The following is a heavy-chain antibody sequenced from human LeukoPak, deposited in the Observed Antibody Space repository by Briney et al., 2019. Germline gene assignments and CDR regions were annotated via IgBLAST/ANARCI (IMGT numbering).Heavy chain of an antibody. CDR3: ARGGHYGLDY. CDR1: GGSISGHY. CDR2: IYNSDSGST. Sequence: SETLSLTCIVSGGSISGHYWSWIRQHPGMGLEWIGYIYNSDSGSTNYNPSLKSRVTISVNTSKNQFSLKLSSVTAADTAVYYCARGGHYGLDYWGQGTLVTVSS. V-gene: IGHV4-59*11. D-gene: IGHD3-10*01. J-gene: IGHJ4*02.